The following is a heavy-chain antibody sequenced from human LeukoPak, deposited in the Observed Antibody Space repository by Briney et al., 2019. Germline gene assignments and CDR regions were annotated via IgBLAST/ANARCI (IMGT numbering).Heavy chain of an antibody. D-gene: IGHD6-6*01. J-gene: IGHJ4*02. CDR1: GGSIGRSSSY. CDR2: IFYRGTT. Sequence: SETLSLTCTVSGGSIGRSSSYWGWIRQPPGKGLEWIGSIFYRGTTYYNASLKSRVTISVDTSKNQFSLNLNSVTAADTAVYYCARYSSSGVYFDYWGQGTLVTASS. V-gene: IGHV4-39*07. CDR3: ARYSSSGVYFDY.